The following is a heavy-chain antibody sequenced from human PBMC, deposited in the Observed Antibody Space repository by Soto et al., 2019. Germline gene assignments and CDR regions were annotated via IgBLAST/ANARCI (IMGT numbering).Heavy chain of an antibody. CDR2: MSPNSGAT. CDR3: ARGVDAGVDV. CDR1: GYTFTTYD. D-gene: IGHD1-1*01. J-gene: IGHJ6*02. V-gene: IGHV1-8*01. Sequence: QVQLVQSGAEVTKPGASVKVSCKASGYTFTTYDINWVRQATGQGLETLGWMSPNSGATGYAQKFQGRVTMTRDTSMTTAYMELSNLRSEDTAMYYCARGVDAGVDVWGQGTTVTVSS.